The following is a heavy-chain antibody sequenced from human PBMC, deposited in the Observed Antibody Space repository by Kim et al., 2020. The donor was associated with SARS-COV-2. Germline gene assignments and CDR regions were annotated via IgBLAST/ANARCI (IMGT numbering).Heavy chain of an antibody. CDR3: ARGGYYDRHFDY. Sequence: YNPSLKSRVTISVDTSKNQFSLKLSSVTAADTAVYYCARGGYYDRHFDYWGQGTLVTVSS. D-gene: IGHD3-22*01. J-gene: IGHJ4*02. V-gene: IGHV4-31*02.